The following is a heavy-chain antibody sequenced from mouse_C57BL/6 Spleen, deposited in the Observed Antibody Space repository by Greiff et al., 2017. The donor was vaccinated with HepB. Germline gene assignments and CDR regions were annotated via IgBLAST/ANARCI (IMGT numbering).Heavy chain of an antibody. J-gene: IGHJ4*01. Sequence: EVQLQQSGPELVKPGASVKISCKASGYTFTDYYMNWVKQSHGKSLEWIGDINPNNGGTSYNQKFKGKATLTVDKSSSTAYMELRSLTSEDSAVYYCARPITTVVADYAMDYWGQGTSVTVSS. V-gene: IGHV1-26*01. CDR1: GYTFTDYY. CDR2: INPNNGGT. CDR3: ARPITTVVADYAMDY. D-gene: IGHD1-1*01.